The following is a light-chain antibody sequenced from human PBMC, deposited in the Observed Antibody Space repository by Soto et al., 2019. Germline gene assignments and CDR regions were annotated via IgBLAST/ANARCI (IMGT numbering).Light chain of an antibody. CDR3: SSYTSSSTYV. CDR2: EVS. Sequence: QSVLTQPASVSGSPGQSITISCTGTSSDVGGYNYVSWYQQLPGKAPKLMIYEVSNRPSGVSNRFSGSKSGNTASLTISGLQAEDEADYYCSSYTSSSTYVFGTGTKVTV. CDR1: SSDVGGYNY. V-gene: IGLV2-14*01. J-gene: IGLJ1*01.